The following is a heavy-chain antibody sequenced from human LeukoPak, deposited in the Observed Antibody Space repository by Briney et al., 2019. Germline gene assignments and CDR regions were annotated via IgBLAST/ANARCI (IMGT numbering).Heavy chain of an antibody. V-gene: IGHV1-69*05. Sequence: SVKVSCKASGGTFSSYAISWVRQAPGQGLEWMGGIIPIFGTVNYAQKFQGRVTITTDESTSTAYMELSSLRSEDTAVYYCARATDVEMATHVQYYYYYMDVWGKGTTVTVSS. CDR2: IIPIFGTV. J-gene: IGHJ6*03. D-gene: IGHD5-24*01. CDR3: ARATDVEMATHVQYYYYYMDV. CDR1: GGTFSSYA.